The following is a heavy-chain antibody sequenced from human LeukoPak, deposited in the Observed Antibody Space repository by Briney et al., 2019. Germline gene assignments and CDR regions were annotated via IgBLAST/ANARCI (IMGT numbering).Heavy chain of an antibody. V-gene: IGHV4-59*01. CDR1: VGSIRSYY. Sequence: SETLSLTCTVSVGSIRSYYWSWIRQPPGKGLEWIAYIYYSGSTNYKPSLKSRFTISVDTSKNPLSLKMSTLTAEDTAVYYCARGRYYYDSSWDYWGQGTLVTVSS. CDR2: IYYSGST. CDR3: ARGRYYYDSSWDY. J-gene: IGHJ4*02. D-gene: IGHD3-22*01.